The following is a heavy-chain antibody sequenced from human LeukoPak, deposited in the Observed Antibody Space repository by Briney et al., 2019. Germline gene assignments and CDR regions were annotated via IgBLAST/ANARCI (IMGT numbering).Heavy chain of an antibody. D-gene: IGHD3-3*01. J-gene: IGHJ1*01. CDR3: ARETSGQGYFQY. CDR2: IYHSGST. CDR1: GCSISSGYY. Sequence: SETLSLTCTVSGCSISSGYYWGWIRQPPGKGLEWIGSIYHSGSTYYNPSLKSRVTISIDTSKNQFSLKLSSVTAADTAVYYCARETSGQGYFQYWGQGTLVTVSS. V-gene: IGHV4-38-2*02.